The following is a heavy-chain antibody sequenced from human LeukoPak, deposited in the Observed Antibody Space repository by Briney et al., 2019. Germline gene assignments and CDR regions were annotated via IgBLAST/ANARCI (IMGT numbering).Heavy chain of an antibody. CDR2: ISYSGST. J-gene: IGHJ4*02. CDR3: ARNGGSYSFDY. Sequence: SETLSITCTVSGGSISSYYWSWIRQPPGKGLEWIGYISYSGSTNYIPSLKSRVTISVDTSKNQFSLRLSSVTAADTAMYYCARNGGSYSFDYWGQGTPVAVSA. V-gene: IGHV4-59*01. CDR1: GGSISSYY. D-gene: IGHD1-26*01.